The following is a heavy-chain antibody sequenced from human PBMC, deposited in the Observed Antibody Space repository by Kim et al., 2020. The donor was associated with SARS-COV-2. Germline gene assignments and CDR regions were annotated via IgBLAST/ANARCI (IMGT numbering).Heavy chain of an antibody. V-gene: IGHV4-39*01. CDR1: GGSISSSSYY. D-gene: IGHD3-10*01. Sequence: SETLSLTCTVSGGSISSSSYYWGWIRQPPGKGREWIGSIYYSGSTYYNPSLKSRVTISVDTSKNQFSLKLSSVTAADTAVYYCARHERYYGSRSSTFDYWGQGTLVTVSS. CDR3: ARHERYYGSRSSTFDY. CDR2: IYYSGST. J-gene: IGHJ4*02.